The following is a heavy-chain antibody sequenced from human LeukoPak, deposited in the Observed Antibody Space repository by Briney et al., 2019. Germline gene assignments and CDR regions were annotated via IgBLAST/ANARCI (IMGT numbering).Heavy chain of an antibody. Sequence: SVKVSCKASGGTFSSYAISWVRQAPGQGLEWMGGIIPIFGTANYAQKFQGRVTITADESTSTAYMELSSLRSEDTAVYYCARDQSIAARQYYFDSWGQGTLLTVSS. D-gene: IGHD6-6*01. J-gene: IGHJ4*02. CDR3: ARDQSIAARQYYFDS. V-gene: IGHV1-69*01. CDR2: IIPIFGTA. CDR1: GGTFSSYA.